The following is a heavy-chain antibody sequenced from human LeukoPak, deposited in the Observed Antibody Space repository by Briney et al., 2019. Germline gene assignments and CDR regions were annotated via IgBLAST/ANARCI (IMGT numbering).Heavy chain of an antibody. Sequence: ASVKVSCKASGYSFSSYYMHWVRQAPGQGLEWMGIINPSGGSTRYAQKFQGRVTMTRDMSTSTVYMELSSLRSEDTAVYYCARSGNNAPNFDYWGQGTLVTVSS. D-gene: IGHD3-3*01. CDR1: GYSFSSYY. CDR3: ARSGNNAPNFDY. CDR2: INPSGGST. V-gene: IGHV1-46*01. J-gene: IGHJ4*02.